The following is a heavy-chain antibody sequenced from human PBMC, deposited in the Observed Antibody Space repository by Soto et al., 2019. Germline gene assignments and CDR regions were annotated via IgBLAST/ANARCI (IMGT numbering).Heavy chain of an antibody. CDR3: AKSPNFYCSSPNCYKYYFDH. Sequence: GGSLRLSCAASGFTFNTYGMHWVRQAPGKGLEWVAVISYDGSEKYYVDSVKGRFTISKDNSKNTLYLQMNSLRPEDTAVYYCAKSPNFYCSSPNCYKYYFDHWGQGTRVTVSS. CDR2: ISYDGSEK. J-gene: IGHJ4*02. V-gene: IGHV3-30*18. CDR1: GFTFNTYG. D-gene: IGHD2-2*02.